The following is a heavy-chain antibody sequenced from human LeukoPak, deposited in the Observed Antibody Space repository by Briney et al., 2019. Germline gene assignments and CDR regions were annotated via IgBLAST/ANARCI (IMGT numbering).Heavy chain of an antibody. CDR1: GYTFTTYA. V-gene: IGHV7-4-1*02. CDR3: ARSTTVTTFVDYYYYMDV. J-gene: IGHJ6*03. Sequence: ASVKVSRKASGYTFTTYAMNWVRQAPGHGLEWMGWINTNTGNPTYAQGFTGRFVFSLDTSVSTAYLQISSLKAEDTAVYYCARSTTVTTFVDYYYYMDVWGKGTTVTVSS. CDR2: INTNTGNP. D-gene: IGHD4-11*01.